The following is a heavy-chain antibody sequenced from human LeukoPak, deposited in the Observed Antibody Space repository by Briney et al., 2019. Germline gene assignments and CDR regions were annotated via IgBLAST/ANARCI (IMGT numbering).Heavy chain of an antibody. J-gene: IGHJ4*02. D-gene: IGHD6-13*01. Sequence: GGSLRLSCAASGFTFSTYSMSWVRQAPGKGLEWVSYITSSSSVIYYADSVKGRLTVSRDNARNSVYLQMNSLRAEDTAVYYCARISSSWYYFDYWGQGTRVTVSS. CDR1: GFTFSTYS. V-gene: IGHV3-48*04. CDR2: ITSSSSVI. CDR3: ARISSSWYYFDY.